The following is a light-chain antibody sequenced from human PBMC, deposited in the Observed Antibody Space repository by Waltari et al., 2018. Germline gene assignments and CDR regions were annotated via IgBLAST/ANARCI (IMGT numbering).Light chain of an antibody. CDR2: DAS. Sequence: DIQMTQSPSSLSASVGDRVTSTCQASQDISNYLNWNQQKPGKAPKLLIYDASNLETGVPSRFSGSGSGTDFTFTISSLQPEDIATYYCQQYDNLPITFGQGTRLEIK. CDR3: QQYDNLPIT. V-gene: IGKV1-33*01. J-gene: IGKJ5*01. CDR1: QDISNY.